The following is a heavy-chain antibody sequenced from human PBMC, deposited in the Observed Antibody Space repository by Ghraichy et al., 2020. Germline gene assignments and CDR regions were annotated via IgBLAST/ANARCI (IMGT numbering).Heavy chain of an antibody. CDR2: ISGGGGST. CDR1: GFTFSSYA. J-gene: IGHJ4*02. V-gene: IGHV3-23*01. CDR3: AKGTVLSDYFDS. Sequence: GSLNISCAASGFTFSSYAMSWVRQAPGKGLEWVSAISGGGGSTYYADSVKGRFTISGDNSKNTLYLQMNSLRADDTAVYYCAKGTVLSDYFDSWGQGTLVTVSS. D-gene: IGHD2/OR15-2a*01.